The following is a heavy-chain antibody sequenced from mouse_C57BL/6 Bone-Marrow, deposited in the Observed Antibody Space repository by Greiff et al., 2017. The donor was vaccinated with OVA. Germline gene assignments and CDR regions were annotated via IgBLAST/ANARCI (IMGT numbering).Heavy chain of an antibody. V-gene: IGHV6-3*01. CDR1: GFTFSNYW. Sequence: EVKLVESGGGLVQPGGSMKLSCVASGFTFSNYWMNWVRQSPEKGLEWVAQIRLKSDNYATHYAESVKGRFTISRDDSKSSVYLQMNNLRAEDTGIYYCTGGTTVVAPYYYAMDYWGQGTSVTVSS. D-gene: IGHD1-1*01. CDR3: TGGTTVVAPYYYAMDY. CDR2: IRLKSDNYAT. J-gene: IGHJ4*01.